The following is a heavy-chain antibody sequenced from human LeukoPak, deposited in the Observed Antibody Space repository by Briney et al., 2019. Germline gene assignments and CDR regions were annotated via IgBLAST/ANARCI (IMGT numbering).Heavy chain of an antibody. CDR2: IKSNTHGGTT. Sequence: GGSLRLSCAASGFTFNNVWMSWVRQAPGKGLEWVGHIKSNTHGGTTDYAAPVKGRFTISRDDSKNTVYLQMNSLETEDTAVYYCTTDSYCGGECYSELDHWGQGTLVTVSS. CDR3: TTDSYCGGECYSELDH. V-gene: IGHV3-15*01. J-gene: IGHJ5*02. CDR1: GFTFNNVW. D-gene: IGHD2-21*01.